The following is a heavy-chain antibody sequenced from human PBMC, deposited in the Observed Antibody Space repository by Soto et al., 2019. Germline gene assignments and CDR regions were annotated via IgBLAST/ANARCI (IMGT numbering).Heavy chain of an antibody. D-gene: IGHD3-16*02. CDR3: ARGPSAYYDYVWGSYRYDNWFDP. Sequence: QVQLVQSGAEVKKPGASVKVSCKASGYTFTSYGISWVRQAPGQGLEWMGWISAYNGNTNYAQKLQGRVTMTTDTSSSTAYMELRSRRSDDTAVYYCARGPSAYYDYVWGSYRYDNWFDPWGQGTLVTVSS. CDR1: GYTFTSYG. V-gene: IGHV1-18*01. CDR2: ISAYNGNT. J-gene: IGHJ5*02.